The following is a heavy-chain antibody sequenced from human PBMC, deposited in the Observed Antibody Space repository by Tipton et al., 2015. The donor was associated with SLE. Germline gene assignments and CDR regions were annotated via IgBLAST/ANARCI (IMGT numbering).Heavy chain of an antibody. D-gene: IGHD4/OR15-4a*01. CDR1: GGSITGYDEF. J-gene: IGHJ6*02. V-gene: IGHV4-39*07. CDR2: IDDRGRT. CDR3: ARLDYGGMDV. Sequence: GLVKPSETLSLSCSVSGGSITGYDEFWAWIRQSPGKGLEWIGSIDDRGRTTYSPSLRSRVTISSTTATNQFSLNLASVTAADTAVYYCARLDYGGMDVWGQGTTVTVSS.